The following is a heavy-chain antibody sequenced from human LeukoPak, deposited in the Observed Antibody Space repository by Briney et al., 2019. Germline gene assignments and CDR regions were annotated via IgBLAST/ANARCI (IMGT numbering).Heavy chain of an antibody. V-gene: IGHV3-7*04. D-gene: IGHD4-11*01. CDR3: ARATG. CDR1: GFTFSNKW. Sequence: GGSLRLSSSASGFTFSNKWMSWVRQAPGKGLEWVANIKQDGSEKYYVDSVKGRFTISRDNAKNSLYLQMNSLRAEDTAVYYSARATGGGQRTLVTVSS. J-gene: IGHJ4*02. CDR2: IKQDGSEK.